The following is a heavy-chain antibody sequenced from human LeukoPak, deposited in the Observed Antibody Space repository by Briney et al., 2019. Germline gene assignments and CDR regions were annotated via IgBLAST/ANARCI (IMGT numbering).Heavy chain of an antibody. CDR3: ARRVGATREDYFDY. D-gene: IGHD1-26*01. CDR2: INHSGST. CDR1: GGSFSGYY. J-gene: IGHJ4*02. Sequence: SETLSLTCAVYGGSFSGYYWSWIRQPPGKGLEWIGEINHSGSTNYNPSLKSRVIISVDTSKNQFSLKLSSVTAADTAVCYCARRVGATREDYFDYWGQGTLVTVSS. V-gene: IGHV4-34*01.